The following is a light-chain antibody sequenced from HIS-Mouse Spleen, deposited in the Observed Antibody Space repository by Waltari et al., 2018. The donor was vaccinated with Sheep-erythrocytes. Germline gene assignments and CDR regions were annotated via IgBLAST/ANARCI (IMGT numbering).Light chain of an antibody. Sequence: QSVLTQPPSVSGAPGQRVTISCTGSSSNIGAGYDVHWYQQLPGTAPKLLIYGNSNRPSGVPDRCSGSKSGTSASLAITGLQAEDEADYYCCSYAGSYNHVFATGTKVTVL. CDR2: GNS. V-gene: IGLV1-40*01. CDR1: SSNIGAGYD. J-gene: IGLJ1*01. CDR3: CSYAGSYNHV.